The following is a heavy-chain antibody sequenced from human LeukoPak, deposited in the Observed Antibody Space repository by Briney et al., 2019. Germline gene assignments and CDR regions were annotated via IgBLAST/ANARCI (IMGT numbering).Heavy chain of an antibody. CDR3: ARRPLGGIDY. Sequence: KPSETLSLTCAVYGGSFSGYYWSWIRQPPGKGLEWIGEINHSGSTNYNPSLKSRVTISIDTSKNQISLKVISVTAADTAVYYCARRPLGGIDYWGQGTPVTVSS. CDR1: GGSFSGYY. D-gene: IGHD3-16*01. V-gene: IGHV4-34*01. J-gene: IGHJ4*02. CDR2: INHSGST.